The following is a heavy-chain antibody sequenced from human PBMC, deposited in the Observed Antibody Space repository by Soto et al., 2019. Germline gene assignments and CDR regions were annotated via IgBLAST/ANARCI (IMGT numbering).Heavy chain of an antibody. J-gene: IGHJ4*02. Sequence: PAETLALTCTVSGGSISSCSYYWTWIRQPPVKALQWIGYILNSGSTNYNPSLESRVTMSLDTSKNQFSLKLTSVTAADTAVYYCARQRITRAQYFVDYWGQGSMVTVSS. CDR2: ILNSGST. CDR3: ARQRITRAQYFVDY. V-gene: IGHV4-61*01. CDR1: GGSISSCSYY. D-gene: IGHD6-25*01.